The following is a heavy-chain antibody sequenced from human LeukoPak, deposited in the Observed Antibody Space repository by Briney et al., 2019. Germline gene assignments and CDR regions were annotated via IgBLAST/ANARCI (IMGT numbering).Heavy chain of an antibody. D-gene: IGHD6-13*01. CDR1: GFTFSNYW. V-gene: IGHV3-7*05. CDR2: IKQDGSET. Sequence: GGSLRLSCTATGFTFSNYWMSWVRQTPEKGLEWVANIKQDGSETVYVDSVKGRFTISRDNAQSSLYLQMNSLRAEGTAVYYCARDPYSSSWSYGMDVWGQGTAVTVS. J-gene: IGHJ6*02. CDR3: ARDPYSSSWSYGMDV.